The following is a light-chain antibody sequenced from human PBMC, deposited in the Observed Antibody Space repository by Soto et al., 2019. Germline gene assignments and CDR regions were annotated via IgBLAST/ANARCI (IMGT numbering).Light chain of an antibody. V-gene: IGKV3-11*01. CDR1: QSVSSSY. J-gene: IGKJ4*01. CDR2: DAS. Sequence: EIVLTQSPGTLSLSPGERATLSCRASQSVSSSYLAWYQQKPGQAPRLLIYDASNRATGVPARFSGSGSGTDFTLTISSLEPEDSAVYYCQQRSGWPPLTFGGGTKVAIK. CDR3: QQRSGWPPLT.